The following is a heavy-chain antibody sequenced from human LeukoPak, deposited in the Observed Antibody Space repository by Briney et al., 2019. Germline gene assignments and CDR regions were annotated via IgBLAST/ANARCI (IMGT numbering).Heavy chain of an antibody. V-gene: IGHV3-11*01. CDR3: ARGNPLLMITFGGLFDY. D-gene: IGHD3-16*01. J-gene: IGHJ4*02. CDR1: GFIFSGHY. Sequence: GGSVRLSCGASGFIFSGHYMSWIRQAPGKGLEWISYISDGGRTIHYADSVKGRFTISRDNAKNSLYLQMNSLRPDDTAVYYCARGNPLLMITFGGLFDYWGQGTLVTVSS. CDR2: ISDGGRTI.